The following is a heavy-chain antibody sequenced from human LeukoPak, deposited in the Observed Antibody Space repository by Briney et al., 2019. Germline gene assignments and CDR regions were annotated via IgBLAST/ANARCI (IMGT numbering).Heavy chain of an antibody. CDR3: AGVHPWYYFDY. CDR1: GGSFSTYY. D-gene: IGHD2-8*02. J-gene: IGHJ4*02. CDR2: INHSGST. V-gene: IGHV4-34*01. Sequence: PSETLSLTCAVYGGSFSTYYWSWIRQPPGKGLEWIGEINHSGSTNYNPSLKSRVTISVDTSKNQFSLKLSSLTAADTAVYYCAGVHPWYYFDYWGQGTLVTVSS.